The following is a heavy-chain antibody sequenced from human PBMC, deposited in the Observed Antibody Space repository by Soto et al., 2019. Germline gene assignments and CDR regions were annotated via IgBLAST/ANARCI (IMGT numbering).Heavy chain of an antibody. D-gene: IGHD3-22*01. V-gene: IGHV5-10-1*01. CDR3: ARQIYDSDTGPNFQYYFDS. CDR1: GYSFAGYW. CDR2: IDPSDSQT. Sequence: GESLKISCKGSGYSFAGYWITWVRQKPGKGLEWMRRIDPSDSQTYYSPSFRGHVTISVTKSITTVFLQWSGLRASDTAMYYCARQIYDSDTGPNFQYYFDSWGQGTPVTVSS. J-gene: IGHJ4*02.